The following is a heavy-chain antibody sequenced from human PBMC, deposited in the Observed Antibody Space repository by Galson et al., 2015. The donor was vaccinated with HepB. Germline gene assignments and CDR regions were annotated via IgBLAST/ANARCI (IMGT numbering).Heavy chain of an antibody. CDR3: ARQVVPWFGELSNEPLKEY. D-gene: IGHD3-10*01. J-gene: IGHJ4*02. Sequence: SETLSLTCNVSGVSISSSSSYWGWVRQPPGTGLEWIGTMFYSGTTYYNPSLKTRVTISLDTSKNQFSLKLSSVTAADTAVYYCARQVVPWFGELSNEPLKEYWGQGTLVTVSS. CDR2: MFYSGTT. V-gene: IGHV4-39*01. CDR1: GVSISSSSSY.